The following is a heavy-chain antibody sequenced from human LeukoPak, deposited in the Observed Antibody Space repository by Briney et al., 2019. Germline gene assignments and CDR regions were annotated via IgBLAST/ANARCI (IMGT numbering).Heavy chain of an antibody. V-gene: IGHV3-66*01. Sequence: GGSLRLSCAASGFTVSSNYMSWVRQAPGKGLEWVSVIYSGGSTYYADSVKGRSTISRDNSKNTLYLQMNSLRAEDTAVYYCARIDSSGYVHYWGQGTLVTVSS. CDR2: IYSGGST. CDR1: GFTVSSNY. J-gene: IGHJ4*02. CDR3: ARIDSSGYVHY. D-gene: IGHD3-22*01.